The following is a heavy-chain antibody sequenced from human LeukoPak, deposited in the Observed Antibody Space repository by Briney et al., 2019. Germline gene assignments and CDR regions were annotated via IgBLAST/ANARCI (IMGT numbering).Heavy chain of an antibody. D-gene: IGHD2-8*01. CDR1: GYTFTSYG. CDR2: ISAYNGNT. V-gene: IGHV1-18*01. J-gene: IGHJ5*02. Sequence: ASVKVSCKASGYTFTSYGISWVRQAPGQGLEWMGWISAYNGNTNYAQKLQGRVTMTTDTSTSTAYMELRSLRSDDTAVYYCARARDGELGYCTNGVCYTFDPWDQGTLVTVSS. CDR3: ARARDGELGYCTNGVCYTFDP.